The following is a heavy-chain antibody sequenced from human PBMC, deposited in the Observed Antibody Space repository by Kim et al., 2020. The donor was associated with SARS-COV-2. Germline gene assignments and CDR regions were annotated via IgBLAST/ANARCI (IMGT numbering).Heavy chain of an antibody. D-gene: IGHD5-12*01. V-gene: IGHV3-11*04. CDR2: ISSSGSTI. CDR3: ARPIPSGYDYCGGDCPNWFDP. Sequence: GGSLRLSCAASGFTFSDYYMSWIRQAPGKGLEWVSYISSSGSTIYYADSVKGRFTISSDNAKNSLYLQMNSLRAEDTAVYYCARPIPSGYDYCGGDCPNWFDPWGQGTLVTVSS. J-gene: IGHJ5*02. CDR1: GFTFSDYY.